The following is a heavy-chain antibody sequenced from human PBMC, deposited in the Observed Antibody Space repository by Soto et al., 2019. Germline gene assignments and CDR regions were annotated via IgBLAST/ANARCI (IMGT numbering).Heavy chain of an antibody. CDR3: ARTYCSSTSCYNYYYYYGMDV. D-gene: IGHD2-2*02. Sequence: ASVKVSCKVSGYTLTELSMHWVRQAPGKGLEWMGGFDPEDGETIYAQKFQGRVTMTEDTSTDTAYMELSSLRSEDTAAYYCARTYCSSTSCYNYYYYYGMDVWGQGTTVTVSS. V-gene: IGHV1-24*01. J-gene: IGHJ6*02. CDR1: GYTLTELS. CDR2: FDPEDGET.